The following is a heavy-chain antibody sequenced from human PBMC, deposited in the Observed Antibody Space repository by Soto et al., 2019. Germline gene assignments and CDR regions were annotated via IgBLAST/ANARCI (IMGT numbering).Heavy chain of an antibody. J-gene: IGHJ6*02. CDR1: GDSVSSKSAA. D-gene: IGHD1-26*01. CDR2: TYYRSKWYN. CDR3: AREAWELRHNYYYYGMDV. V-gene: IGHV6-1*01. Sequence: PSQTLSLTCAISGDSVSSKSAAWNWIRQSPSRGLEWLGRTYYRSKWYNDYAVSVKSRITINPDTSKNQFSLQLNSVTPEDTAVYYCAREAWELRHNYYYYGMDVWGQGTTVTVSS.